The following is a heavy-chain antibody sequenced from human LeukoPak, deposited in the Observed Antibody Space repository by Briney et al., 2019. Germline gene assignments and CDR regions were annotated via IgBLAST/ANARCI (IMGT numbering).Heavy chain of an antibody. Sequence: GGSLRLSCAASGFTFSHYAMTWVRQAPGKGLEWVSAISASGGDTYYADSVKGRFTISRDNSKNTLYLQTNSLRAEDTAVYYCAKSRRYNNYDSPFDYWGQGTLVTVSS. D-gene: IGHD5-12*01. CDR1: GFTFSHYA. CDR2: ISASGGDT. V-gene: IGHV3-23*01. CDR3: AKSRRYNNYDSPFDY. J-gene: IGHJ4*02.